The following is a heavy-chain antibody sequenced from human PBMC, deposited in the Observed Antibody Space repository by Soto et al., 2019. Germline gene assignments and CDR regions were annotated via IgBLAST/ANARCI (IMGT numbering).Heavy chain of an antibody. D-gene: IGHD2-2*01. V-gene: IGHV3-64D*08. CDR1: GFTFSSYA. CDR3: VKISVVVPAALLGGMDV. J-gene: IGHJ6*02. Sequence: PGGSLRLSCSASGFTFSSYAMHWVRQAPGKGLEYVSAISSNGGSTYYADSAKGRFTISRDNSKNTLYLQMSSLRAEDTAVYYCVKISVVVPAALLGGMDVWGQGTTVTVSS. CDR2: ISSNGGST.